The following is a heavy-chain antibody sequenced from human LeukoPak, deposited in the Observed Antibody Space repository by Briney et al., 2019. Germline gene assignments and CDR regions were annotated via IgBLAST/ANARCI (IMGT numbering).Heavy chain of an antibody. D-gene: IGHD5-18*01. CDR2: INHSGST. V-gene: IGHV4-34*01. Sequence: PSETLSLTCAVYGGSFSGYYWSWIRQPPGKGLEWIGEINHSGSTNYNPSLKSRVTISVDTSKNQFSLKLSSVTAADTAVYYCARGYGYSYGYSYFQHWGQGTLVTVSS. CDR3: ARGYGYSYGYSYFQH. CDR1: GGSFSGYY. J-gene: IGHJ1*01.